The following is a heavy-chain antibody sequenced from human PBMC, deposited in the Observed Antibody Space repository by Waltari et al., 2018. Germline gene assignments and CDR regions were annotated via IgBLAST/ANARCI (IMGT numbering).Heavy chain of an antibody. D-gene: IGHD5-18*01. Sequence: EVQLVESGGGLVQPGGSLRLSCAASGFTFTTYWMSWVRQAPGKGLEWVANIKYDASEKYDVDSVKGRFTISRDNAKNSLDLQMNSLRVEDTAMYYCARDHVYTYGTGWDAPDFLGQGTMVTVSS. V-gene: IGHV3-7*01. CDR3: ARDHVYTYGTGWDAPDF. CDR1: GFTFTTYW. CDR2: IKYDASEK. J-gene: IGHJ3*01.